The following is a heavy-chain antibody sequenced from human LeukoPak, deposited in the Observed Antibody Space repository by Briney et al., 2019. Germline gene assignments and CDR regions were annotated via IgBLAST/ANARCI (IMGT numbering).Heavy chain of an antibody. CDR2: IKQDGSEK. V-gene: IGHV3-7*03. CDR3: ATSTAAAGTD. D-gene: IGHD6-13*01. J-gene: IGHJ4*02. Sequence: PGGSLRLSCAASGFTFSNLWMSWVRQAPGKGLKWAANIKQDGSEKYYVDSVKGRFTISRDNAQNSLYLQMNSLRAEDTAIYYCATSTAAAGTDWGQGTLVTVSS. CDR1: GFTFSNLW.